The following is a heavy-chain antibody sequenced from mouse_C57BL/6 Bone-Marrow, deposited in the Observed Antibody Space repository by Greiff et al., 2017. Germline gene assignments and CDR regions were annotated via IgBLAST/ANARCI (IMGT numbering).Heavy chain of an antibody. CDR3: ATLDYGNPYYFAD. D-gene: IGHD2-1*01. CDR1: GYTFTDYY. Sequence: QVHVKQSGAELVKPGASVKISCKASGYTFTDYYINWVKQRPGQGLEWIGKIGPGSGSTYYNQTFQGKATLTADKSSSTAYMQLSSLTSEDSAVYCCATLDYGNPYYFADWGQGNTFTVSA. J-gene: IGHJ2*01. CDR2: IGPGSGST. V-gene: IGHV1-77*01.